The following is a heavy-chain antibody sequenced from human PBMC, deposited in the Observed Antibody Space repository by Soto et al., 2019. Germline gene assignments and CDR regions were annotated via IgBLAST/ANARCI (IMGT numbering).Heavy chain of an antibody. V-gene: IGHV1-46*01. CDR3: ARKDYCGGDCYDYYYYYGMDV. CDR2: INPSGGST. D-gene: IGHD2-21*02. CDR1: GYTFTSYY. Sequence: ASVKVSCKASGYTFTSYYMHWVRQAPGQGLEWMGIINPSGGSTSYAQKFQGRVTMTRGTSTSTVYMELSSLRSEDTAVYYCARKDYCGGDCYDYYYYYGMDVWGQGTTVTVSS. J-gene: IGHJ6*02.